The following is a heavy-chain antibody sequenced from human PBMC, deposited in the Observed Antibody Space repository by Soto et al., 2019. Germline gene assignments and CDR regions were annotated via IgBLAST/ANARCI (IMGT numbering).Heavy chain of an antibody. CDR3: ARGRRARIAVAVRGSWFDP. D-gene: IGHD6-19*01. J-gene: IGHJ5*02. V-gene: IGHV4-34*01. CDR1: GGSFSGYY. Sequence: TSETLSLTCAVYGGSFSGYYWSWIRQPPGKGLEWIGEINHSGSTNYNPSLKSRVTISVDTSKNQFSLKLSSVTAADTAVYYCARGRRARIAVAVRGSWFDPWGQGTLVTVSS. CDR2: INHSGST.